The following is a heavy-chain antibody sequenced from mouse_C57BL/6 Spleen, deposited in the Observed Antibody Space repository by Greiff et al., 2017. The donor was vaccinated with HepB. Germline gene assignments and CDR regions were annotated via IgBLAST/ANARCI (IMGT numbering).Heavy chain of an antibody. V-gene: IGHV3-6*01. Sequence: DVQLQESGPGLVKPSQSLSLTCSVTGYSITSCYYWNWIRQFPGNQLEWMGYISYDGSNNYNPSLKNRISITRDTSKNQFFLKLNSVTTEDTATYYCARASWDGLFAYWGQGTLVTVSA. CDR1: GYSITSCYY. J-gene: IGHJ3*01. CDR2: ISYDGSN. D-gene: IGHD4-1*01. CDR3: ARASWDGLFAY.